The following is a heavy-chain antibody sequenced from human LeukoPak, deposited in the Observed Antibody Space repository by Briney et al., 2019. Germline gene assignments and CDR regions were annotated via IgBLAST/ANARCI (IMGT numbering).Heavy chain of an antibody. V-gene: IGHV1-8*01. CDR1: GYTYTSYD. J-gene: IGHJ5*02. Sequence: GASVKVSCKASGYTYTSYDINWVRQATGQGLEWMGWMNPNSGNTGYAQKFQGGVTMTRDTSISTAYMELSSLRSEDTAVYYCARAADEYNYWFDPWGQGTLVTVSS. D-gene: IGHD1-20*01. CDR3: ARAADEYNYWFDP. CDR2: MNPNSGNT.